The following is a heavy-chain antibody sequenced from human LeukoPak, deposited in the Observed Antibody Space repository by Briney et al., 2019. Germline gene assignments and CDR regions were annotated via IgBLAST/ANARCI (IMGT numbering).Heavy chain of an antibody. Sequence: SQTLSLTCTVSGGSISSGAYYWSWIRQPPGKGLEWIGYIYYSGSTNYNPSLKSRVTISVDTSKNQFSLKLSSVTAADTAVYYCARARPYYYDSSGSFDYWGQGTLVTVSS. CDR1: GGSISSGAYY. V-gene: IGHV4-61*08. CDR2: IYYSGST. D-gene: IGHD3-22*01. CDR3: ARARPYYYDSSGSFDY. J-gene: IGHJ4*02.